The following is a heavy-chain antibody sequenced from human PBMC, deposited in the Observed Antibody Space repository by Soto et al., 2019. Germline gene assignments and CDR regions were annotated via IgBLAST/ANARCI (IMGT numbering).Heavy chain of an antibody. CDR2: INPNSGVT. V-gene: IGHV1-2*04. CDR3: ARESGGATATLDYYYFYMDV. CDR1: GDTFTDYY. J-gene: IGHJ6*03. Sequence: QVQLVQSGAEVKKHGASVTVSCRSSGDTFTDYYMHWVRQAPGQGLEWMGWINPNSGVTKYAQKFQGWVTMTRDTSIRTVYMQLSRLRSDDTAVYYCARESGGATATLDYYYFYMDVWGTGTTVTVSS. D-gene: IGHD5-12*01.